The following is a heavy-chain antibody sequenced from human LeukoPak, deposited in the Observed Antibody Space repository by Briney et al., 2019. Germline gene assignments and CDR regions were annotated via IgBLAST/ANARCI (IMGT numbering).Heavy chain of an antibody. V-gene: IGHV2-5*02. CDR1: GFSLTTNGLA. Sequence: SGPTLVKPTQTLTLTCSFSGFSLTTNGLAVGWIRQPPGKPLEWLAILYWDGDKRYSPSLETRLTITKDTSKNQVVLTMTNMDPVDTATYFCTRSIRWPDCRYSRCYYFDYWGQGRLVTVTS. CDR3: TRSIRWPDCRYSRCYYFDY. CDR2: LYWDGDK. D-gene: IGHD3-16*02. J-gene: IGHJ4*02.